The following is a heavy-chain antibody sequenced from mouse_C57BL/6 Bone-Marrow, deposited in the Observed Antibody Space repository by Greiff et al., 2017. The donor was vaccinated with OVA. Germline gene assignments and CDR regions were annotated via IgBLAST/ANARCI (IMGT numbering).Heavy chain of an antibody. V-gene: IGHV3-6*01. CDR3: ARDRSFAY. CDR2: ISYDGSN. CDR1: GYSITSGYY. Sequence: VQLQQSGPGLVKPSQSLSLTCSVTGYSITSGYYWNWIRQFPGNKLEWMGYISYDGSNNYNPSLKNRISITRDTSKNQFFLMLNSVTTEDTATYYCARDRSFAYWGQGTLVTVSA. J-gene: IGHJ3*01.